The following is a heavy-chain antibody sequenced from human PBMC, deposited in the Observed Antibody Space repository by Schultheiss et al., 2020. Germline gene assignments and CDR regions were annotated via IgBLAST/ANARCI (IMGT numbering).Heavy chain of an antibody. J-gene: IGHJ6*02. D-gene: IGHD1-26*01. CDR2: ISGSDDST. Sequence: GGSLRLSCAASGFTFSSYAMSWVRQAPGKGLEWVSGISGSDDSTYYADYVKGRFTISRDNSKKTLYLQMKSLRAEDTAVHYCAKGGKVGFPRLETGMDVWGQGTTVTVSS. CDR3: AKGGKVGFPRLETGMDV. CDR1: GFTFSSYA. V-gene: IGHV3-23*01.